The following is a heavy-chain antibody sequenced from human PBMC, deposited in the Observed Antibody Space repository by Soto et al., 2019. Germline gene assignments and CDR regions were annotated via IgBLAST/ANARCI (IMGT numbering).Heavy chain of an antibody. Sequence: SETLSLTCAVSGGSISSGGYSWSWIRQPPGKGLEWIGYIYHSGSTYYNPSFKSRVTISVDISNNLFSLSLTSVTAADTAFYYCASHIPGSSTLAYWGQGTLVTVSS. J-gene: IGHJ4*02. V-gene: IGHV4-30-2*01. D-gene: IGHD1-26*01. CDR1: GGSISSGGYS. CDR2: IYHSGST. CDR3: ASHIPGSSTLAY.